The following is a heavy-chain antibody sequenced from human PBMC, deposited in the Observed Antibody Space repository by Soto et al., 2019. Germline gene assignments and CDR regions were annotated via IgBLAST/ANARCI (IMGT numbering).Heavy chain of an antibody. J-gene: IGHJ2*01. CDR1: GFTFSNAW. CDR3: ARILQYFGAPRAYFDL. CDR2: IKSKADGGTA. Sequence: GGSLRLSCAASGFTFSNAWMSWVRQTPGKGLEWVGRIKSKADGGTADYAAPLKGRVTISRDDSTNTLDLQMNNLKTEDTGVYFCARILQYFGAPRAYFDLWGRGSLVTVSS. V-gene: IGHV3-15*05. D-gene: IGHD3-10*01.